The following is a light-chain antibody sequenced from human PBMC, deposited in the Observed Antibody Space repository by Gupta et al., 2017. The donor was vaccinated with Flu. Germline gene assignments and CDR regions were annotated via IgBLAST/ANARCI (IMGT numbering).Light chain of an antibody. Sequence: SSELTQDPAVSVALGQTVRITCQGDSLRSYYANWYQQKPGQAPVLVIYDTNNRPSGIPDRVSGSSSGNTASLTITGAQAEDEADYYCNSRDSSGNRGVFGGGTKLTVL. CDR2: DTN. CDR3: NSRDSSGNRGV. CDR1: SLRSYY. V-gene: IGLV3-19*01. J-gene: IGLJ2*01.